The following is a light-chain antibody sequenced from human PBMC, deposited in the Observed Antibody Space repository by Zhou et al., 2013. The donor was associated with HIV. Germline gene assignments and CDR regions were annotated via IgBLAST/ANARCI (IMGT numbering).Light chain of an antibody. CDR1: QSLVHSDGNTY. V-gene: IGKV2-30*02. CDR2: KVS. CDR3: MQAVQAPYT. Sequence: DVVMTQSPLSLPVALGQPASISCRSSQSLVHSDGNTYLNWFQERPGQSPRRLIYKVSNRDSGVPDRFSGSGSGTDFTLKISRVEAEDVGVYYCMQAVQAPYTFGPGTKVDIK. J-gene: IGKJ3*01.